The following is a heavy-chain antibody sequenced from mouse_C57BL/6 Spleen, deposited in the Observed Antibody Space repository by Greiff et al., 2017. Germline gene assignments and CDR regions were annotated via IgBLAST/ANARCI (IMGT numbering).Heavy chain of an antibody. D-gene: IGHD3-1*01. CDR2: IYTSDSET. CDR1: GYTFTSYW. CDR3: ARSGEEAY. Sequence: QVQLQQPGAELVRPGSSVKLSCKASGYTFTSYWMDWVKQRPGQGLEWIGNIYTSDSETHYNQKFKDKATLTVDKSSSTAYMQLSSLTSEDSAVYYCARSGEEAYWGQGTLVTVSA. V-gene: IGHV1-61*01. J-gene: IGHJ3*01.